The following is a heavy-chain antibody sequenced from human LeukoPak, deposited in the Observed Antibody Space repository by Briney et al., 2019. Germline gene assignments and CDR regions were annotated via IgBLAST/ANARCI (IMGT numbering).Heavy chain of an antibody. CDR1: GFPFRGSA. Sequence: PGGSLRHSCAASGFPFRGSAMHWVRHASGKGLEWVGRIRSKANSYATAYAASVKGRFTISRDDSKNTAYLQMNSRKTEDTAVYYCIRATHEGSGDGAFDIWGQGTMVTVSS. D-gene: IGHD2-21*01. CDR2: IRSKANSYAT. J-gene: IGHJ3*02. V-gene: IGHV3-73*01. CDR3: IRATHEGSGDGAFDI.